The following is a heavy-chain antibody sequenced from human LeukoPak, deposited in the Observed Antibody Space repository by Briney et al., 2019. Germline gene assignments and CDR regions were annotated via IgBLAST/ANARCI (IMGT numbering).Heavy chain of an antibody. CDR3: AKHVSLSVVTSLFDY. CDR2: IYPGDSDT. Sequence: GDSLKISCKGSGYTFPSYWIGWVRQTPGKGLEWMGVIYPGDSDTRYSPTFQGQVTISADKSISTAYLQWGSLNASETVKYYGAKHVSLSVVTSLFDYWGQGTLVNVSS. D-gene: IGHD4-23*01. V-gene: IGHV5-51*01. J-gene: IGHJ4*02. CDR1: GYTFPSYW.